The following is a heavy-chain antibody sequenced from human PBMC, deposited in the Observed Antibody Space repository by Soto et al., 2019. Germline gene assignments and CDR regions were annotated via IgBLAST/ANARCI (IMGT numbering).Heavy chain of an antibody. CDR2: INPNSGGT. V-gene: IGHV1-2*02. Sequence: QVQLVQSGAEVKKPGASVKVSCKASGYTFTGYYMHWVRQAPGQGLEWMGWINPNSGGTNYAQKFTGRDTMTRDTSISTAPKELSRLRSDDTAVYYCARGGNSNNYDFWSGYHGSYYYGMDVWGQGTTVTVSS. D-gene: IGHD3-3*01. CDR1: GYTFTGYY. CDR3: ARGGNSNNYDFWSGYHGSYYYGMDV. J-gene: IGHJ6*02.